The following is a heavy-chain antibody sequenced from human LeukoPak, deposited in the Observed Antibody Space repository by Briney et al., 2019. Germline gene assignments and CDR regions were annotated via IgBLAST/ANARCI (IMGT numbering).Heavy chain of an antibody. CDR2: TNSDGSST. CDR3: ARIDSSGNH. D-gene: IGHD3-22*01. J-gene: IGHJ4*02. Sequence: GGSLRLSCVASGFTFGGYWMHWVRQAPGKGLVWVSRTNSDGSSTSYADSVKGRFTISRDNAKNSLYLQMNSLRAEDTAVYYCARIDSSGNHWGQGTLVTVSS. CDR1: GFTFGGYW. V-gene: IGHV3-74*01.